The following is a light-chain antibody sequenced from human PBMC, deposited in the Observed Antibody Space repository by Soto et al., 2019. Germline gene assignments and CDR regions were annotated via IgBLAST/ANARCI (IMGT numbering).Light chain of an antibody. CDR2: DAS. Sequence: AIQLTQSPSSLSASVGDRVTITCRASQGISSALAWYQQKPGKAPKLLIYDASSLESGVPSRFSGSGSWTDFTLTISRLQPEDFATYYCQQFNSYCTFGQGTRLEIK. J-gene: IGKJ5*01. V-gene: IGKV1-13*02. CDR3: QQFNSYCT. CDR1: QGISSA.